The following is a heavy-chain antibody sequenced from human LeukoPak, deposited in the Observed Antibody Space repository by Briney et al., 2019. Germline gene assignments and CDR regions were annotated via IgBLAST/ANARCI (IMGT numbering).Heavy chain of an antibody. CDR2: ISYDGSNK. Sequence: GGSLRLSCAASGFTISSYGMHWVRQAPGKGLEWVAVISYDGSNKYYADSVKGRFTISRDNSKNTLYLQMNSLRAEDTAVYYCAKPDEYSSSWYVSYDYWGQGTLVTVSS. CDR1: GFTISSYG. J-gene: IGHJ4*02. D-gene: IGHD6-13*01. CDR3: AKPDEYSSSWYVSYDY. V-gene: IGHV3-30*18.